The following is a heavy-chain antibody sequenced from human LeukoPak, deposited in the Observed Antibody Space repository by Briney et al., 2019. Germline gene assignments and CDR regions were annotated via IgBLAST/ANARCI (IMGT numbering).Heavy chain of an antibody. CDR2: IWYDGSNK. D-gene: IGHD3-3*01. V-gene: IGHV3-33*08. CDR1: GFTFSSYG. Sequence: GGSLRLSCAAAGFTFSSYGMHWVRQAPGKGLEWVAVIWYDGSNKYYADSVKGRFTISRDNSKNTLYLQMNSLRAEDTAVYYCSRSAADDAFDIWGQGTMVTVSS. J-gene: IGHJ3*02. CDR3: SRSAADDAFDI.